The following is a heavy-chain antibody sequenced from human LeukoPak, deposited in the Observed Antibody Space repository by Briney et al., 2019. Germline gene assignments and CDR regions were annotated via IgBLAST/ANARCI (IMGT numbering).Heavy chain of an antibody. CDR3: AKDSGLFLQRLHDY. D-gene: IGHD4-11*01. Sequence: PGGSLRLSCAASGFTFSSYGMSWVRQAPGKGLEWVSAISGSGGSAYYADSVKGRFTISRDNSKNTLYLQMNSLRAEDTAVYYCAKDSGLFLQRLHDYWGQGTLVTVSS. V-gene: IGHV3-23*01. CDR1: GFTFSSYG. CDR2: ISGSGGSA. J-gene: IGHJ4*02.